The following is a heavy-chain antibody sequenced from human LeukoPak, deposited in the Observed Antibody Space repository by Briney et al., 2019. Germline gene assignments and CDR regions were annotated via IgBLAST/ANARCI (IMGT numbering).Heavy chain of an antibody. CDR2: INPIGST. CDR1: GGAFSGYY. CDR3: ASYYGDYSPYYYYYMDV. Sequence: SETLSLTCGVYGGAFSGYYWSWIRQSPGKGLEWIGEINPIGSTNYNPSLKSRVTISVDTSKNQFSLKLSSVTAADTAVYYCASYYGDYSPYYYYYMDVWGKGTTVTVSS. V-gene: IGHV4-34*01. D-gene: IGHD4-17*01. J-gene: IGHJ6*03.